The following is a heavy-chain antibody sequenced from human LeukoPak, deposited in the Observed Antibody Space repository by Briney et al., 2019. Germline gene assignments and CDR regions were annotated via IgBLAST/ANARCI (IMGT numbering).Heavy chain of an antibody. Sequence: GASVKVSCKASGYTFTSYYMHWVRQAPGQGLEWMGIINPSGGSTSYAQKFQGRVTMTRDTSTSTVYMELSRLRSDDTAVYYCARVGGSWYIFDYWGQGTLVTVSS. CDR1: GYTFTSYY. J-gene: IGHJ4*02. CDR3: ARVGGSWYIFDY. D-gene: IGHD6-13*01. V-gene: IGHV1-46*01. CDR2: INPSGGST.